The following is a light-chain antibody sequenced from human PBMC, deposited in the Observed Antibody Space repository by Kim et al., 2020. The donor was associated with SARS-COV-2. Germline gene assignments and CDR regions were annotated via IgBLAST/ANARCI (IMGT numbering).Light chain of an antibody. CDR1: TSNIRRHF. V-gene: IGLV1-44*01. CDR3: ATWDVSLDAWV. J-gene: IGLJ3*02. CDR2: NDH. Sequence: GQRVTISCSGSTSNIRRHFVNWFQKRPGPAPPVFIYNDHQPPSGVPDRFSGSRSGPSASLAISGLPSEDEADYYCATWDVSLDAWVFGGGTQLTVL.